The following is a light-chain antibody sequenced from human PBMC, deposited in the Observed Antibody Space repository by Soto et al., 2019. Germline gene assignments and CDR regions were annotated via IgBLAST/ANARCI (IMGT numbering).Light chain of an antibody. Sequence: EIVMTQSPAPLSVSPGERATLSCRAGQSGVSGYLAWYQRRPGQAPRLLIYLASTRATGIPDRFSGSGSGTDFTLTITRLEPEDSAVYYCQQHGISHITFGQGTRLEIK. CDR1: QSGVSGY. CDR3: QQHGISHIT. CDR2: LAS. V-gene: IGKV3-20*01. J-gene: IGKJ5*01.